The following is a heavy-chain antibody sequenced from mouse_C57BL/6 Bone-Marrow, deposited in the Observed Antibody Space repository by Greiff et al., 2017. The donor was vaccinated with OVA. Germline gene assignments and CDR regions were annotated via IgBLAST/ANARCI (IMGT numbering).Heavy chain of an antibody. J-gene: IGHJ1*03. CDR2: ISDGGSYT. CDR1: GFTFSSYA. V-gene: IGHV5-4*03. Sequence: EVKLMESGGGLVKPGGSLKLSCAASGFTFSSYAMSWVRQTPEKRLEWVATISDGGSYTYYPDNVKGRFTISRDNAKNNLYLQMSHLKSKDTAMYYCARAATGYFDVWGTGTTVTVSS. CDR3: ARAATGYFDV. D-gene: IGHD1-1*01.